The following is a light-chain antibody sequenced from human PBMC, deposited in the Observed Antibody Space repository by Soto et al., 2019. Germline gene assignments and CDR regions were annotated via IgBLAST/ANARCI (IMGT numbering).Light chain of an antibody. CDR2: DVS. CDR3: ASYTTSSTLI. J-gene: IGLJ2*01. V-gene: IGLV2-14*01. Sequence: QSALTQPASVSGSPGQSITISCTGTSSDIGAYNYVSWYQQHHPGKVPKPVIYDVSHRPSGISSRVSGSKSGNAASLTISGLQAEDEADYYCASYTTSSTLIFGGGTKLTLL. CDR1: SSDIGAYNY.